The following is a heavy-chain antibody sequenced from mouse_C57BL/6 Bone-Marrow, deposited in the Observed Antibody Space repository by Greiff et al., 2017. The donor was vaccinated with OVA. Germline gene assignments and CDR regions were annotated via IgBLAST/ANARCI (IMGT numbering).Heavy chain of an antibody. J-gene: IGHJ2*01. CDR1: GYTFTSYW. CDR3: ARWIWITTVVATKDY. CDR2: IYPGSGST. Sequence: QVQLQQPGAELVKPGASVKMSCKASGYTFTSYWITWVKQRPGQGLEWIGDIYPGSGSTNYNEKFKSKATLTVDTSSSTAYMQLSSLTSEDSAVYYCARWIWITTVVATKDYWGQGTTLTVSS. D-gene: IGHD1-1*01. V-gene: IGHV1-55*01.